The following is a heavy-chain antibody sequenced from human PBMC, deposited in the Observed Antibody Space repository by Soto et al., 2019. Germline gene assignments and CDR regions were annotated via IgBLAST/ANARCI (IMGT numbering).Heavy chain of an antibody. Sequence: GGSLRLSCAASGFTFSSYWMSWVRQAPGKGLEWVANIKQDGSEKYYVDSVKGRFTISRDNAKNSLYLQMNSLRAEDTAVYYCARDDMVQLDLYYYYYGMDVWGQGTTVTVSS. V-gene: IGHV3-7*05. CDR3: ARDDMVQLDLYYYYYGMDV. CDR1: GFTFSSYW. CDR2: IKQDGSEK. J-gene: IGHJ6*02. D-gene: IGHD1-1*01.